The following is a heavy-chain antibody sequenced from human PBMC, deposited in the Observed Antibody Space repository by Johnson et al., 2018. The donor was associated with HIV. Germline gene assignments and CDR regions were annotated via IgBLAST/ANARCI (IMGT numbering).Heavy chain of an antibody. CDR3: ARGPVMVRGVTDAFDI. J-gene: IGHJ3*02. V-gene: IGHV3-13*01. CDR1: GFTFSSYD. CDR2: IGTAGDT. Sequence: EVQLVESGGGLVQPGGSLRLSCAASGFTFSSYDMHWVRQATGKGLEWVSAIGTAGDTYYPGSVKGRFTISRENAKNSLYLQMNSLRAGDTAVYYCARGPVMVRGVTDAFDIWSQGTMVTVSS. D-gene: IGHD3-10*01.